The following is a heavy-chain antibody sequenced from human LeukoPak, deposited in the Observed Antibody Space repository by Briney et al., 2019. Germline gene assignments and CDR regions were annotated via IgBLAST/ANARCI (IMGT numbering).Heavy chain of an antibody. J-gene: IGHJ4*02. D-gene: IGHD3-10*01. Sequence: GGSLRLSCAASGFTFDDYAMHWVRQAPGKGLEWVSGISWNSGSIGYADSVKGRFTISRDNAKNSLYLQMNSLRAEDTALYYCAKPYGSGSYQSPLDYWGQGTLVTVSS. CDR2: ISWNSGSI. CDR1: GFTFDDYA. V-gene: IGHV3-9*01. CDR3: AKPYGSGSYQSPLDY.